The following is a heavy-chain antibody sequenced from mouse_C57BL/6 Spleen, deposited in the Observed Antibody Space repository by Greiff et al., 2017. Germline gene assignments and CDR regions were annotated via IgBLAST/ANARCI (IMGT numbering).Heavy chain of an antibody. J-gene: IGHJ3*01. CDR1: GFTFSDYY. D-gene: IGHD2-2*01. CDR2: INYDGSST. Sequence: EVKLMESEGGLVQPGSSMKLSCTASGFTFSDYYMAWVRQVPEKGLEWVANINYDGSSTYYLDSLKSRFIISRDNAKNILYLQMSSLKSEDTATYYCARGGGYDAFAYWGQGTLVTVSA. V-gene: IGHV5-16*01. CDR3: ARGGGYDAFAY.